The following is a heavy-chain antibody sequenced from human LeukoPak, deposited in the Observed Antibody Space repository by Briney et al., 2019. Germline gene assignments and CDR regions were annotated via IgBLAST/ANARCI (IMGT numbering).Heavy chain of an antibody. Sequence: PSETLSLTCTVSDGSISSYYWSWIRQPPGKGLEWIGYIYYSGSTNYNPSLKSRVTISVDTSKNQFSLKLSSVTAADTAVYYCARLLYDGSYYWYFDLWGRGTLVTVSS. CDR1: DGSISSYY. V-gene: IGHV4-59*08. CDR2: IYYSGST. J-gene: IGHJ2*01. D-gene: IGHD1-26*01. CDR3: ARLLYDGSYYWYFDL.